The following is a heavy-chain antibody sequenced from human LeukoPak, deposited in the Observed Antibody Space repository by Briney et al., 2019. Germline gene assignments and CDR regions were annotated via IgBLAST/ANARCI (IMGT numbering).Heavy chain of an antibody. V-gene: IGHV3-30*02. CDR3: AFSSGWFLKGAFDV. D-gene: IGHD6-19*01. CDR1: GFAFGSYD. J-gene: IGHJ3*01. Sequence: GGSLRLSCVGSGFAFGSYDIHWVRQPPGKGLGWVASVRYDGSYEYYEDSVKGRFTLSRDISKSTLFLQMNTLRVEDTATYYCAFSSGWFLKGAFDVWGQGTRVSASS. CDR2: VRYDGSYE.